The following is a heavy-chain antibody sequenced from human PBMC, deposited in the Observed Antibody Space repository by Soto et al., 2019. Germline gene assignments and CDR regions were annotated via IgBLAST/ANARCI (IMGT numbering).Heavy chain of an antibody. CDR2: IIPIFGPA. Sequence: QVQLVQSGAEVKKPGSSVKVSCKASGGTVSNSAISWLRQAPGQGLEWMGGIIPIFGPAIYARKFRGRVTITADESTSTAYMELSTVRSEDTSVYYCGRGSSWTKVEYWGQGTLVTVSS. V-gene: IGHV1-69*01. D-gene: IGHD2-15*01. CDR1: GGTVSNSA. CDR3: GRGSSWTKVEY. J-gene: IGHJ4*02.